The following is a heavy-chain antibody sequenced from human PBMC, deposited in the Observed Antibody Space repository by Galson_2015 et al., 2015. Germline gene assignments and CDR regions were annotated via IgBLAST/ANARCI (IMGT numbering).Heavy chain of an antibody. CDR1: GFSLSTSGVG. CDR2: IYWDDDK. CDR3: AHNTHTATLRF. D-gene: IGHD5-18*01. Sequence: PSLVKPTQTLTLTCAFSGFSLSTSGVGVGWIRQPPGKALEWLALIYWDDDKRYSPSLKSRLTITKDTSKNQVVLTMTNMDPVDTATYYCAHNTHTATLRFWGQGALVTVSS. J-gene: IGHJ4*02. V-gene: IGHV2-5*02.